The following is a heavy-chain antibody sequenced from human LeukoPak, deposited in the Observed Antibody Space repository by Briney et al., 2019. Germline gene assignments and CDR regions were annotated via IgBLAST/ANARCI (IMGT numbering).Heavy chain of an antibody. CDR2: TYYTGST. Sequence: SETLSLTCTVSGGSISSGGYYWNWIRQHAGKGLEWIGYTYYTGSTYYNPSLKSRVTISVDTSKNQFSLKLSSVTAADTAVYYCSRDNRDDYYDSSGYFGAFDIWGQGTMVTVSS. J-gene: IGHJ3*02. D-gene: IGHD3-22*01. CDR3: SRDNRDDYYDSSGYFGAFDI. CDR1: GGSISSGGYY. V-gene: IGHV4-31*03.